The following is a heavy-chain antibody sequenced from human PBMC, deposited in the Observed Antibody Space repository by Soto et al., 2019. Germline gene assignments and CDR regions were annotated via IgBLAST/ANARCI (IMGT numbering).Heavy chain of an antibody. CDR2: IDSDGSSA. Sequence: GGSLRLSCAASGFTFGSYWMNWVRQAPGKGLVWVSRIDSDGSSATYADSVKGRFTTSRDNAKNTLYLQMSSLRVEDTAVYYCARGRPYGMDVWGQGTTVTVSS. CDR1: GFTFGSYW. CDR3: ARGRPYGMDV. V-gene: IGHV3-74*01. J-gene: IGHJ6*02.